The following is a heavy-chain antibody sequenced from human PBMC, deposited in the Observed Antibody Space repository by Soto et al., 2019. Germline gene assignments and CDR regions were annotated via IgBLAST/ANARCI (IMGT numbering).Heavy chain of an antibody. D-gene: IGHD5-12*01. V-gene: IGHV1-3*01. CDR3: ARGARLEDSGYDSLAFDI. J-gene: IGHJ3*02. CDR2: INAGNGNT. Sequence: GASVKVSCKASGYTFTSYAIHWVRQAPGQRLEWMGWINAGNGNTKYSQKFQGRVTITRDTSASTAYMELSSMRSEDTAVYYCARGARLEDSGYDSLAFDIWGQGTMVTVSS. CDR1: GYTFTSYA.